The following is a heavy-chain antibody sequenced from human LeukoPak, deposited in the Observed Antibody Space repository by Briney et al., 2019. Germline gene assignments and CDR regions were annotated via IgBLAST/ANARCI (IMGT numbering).Heavy chain of an antibody. D-gene: IGHD4-17*01. CDR1: GFTFSGSI. CDR3: TMVTTEVDY. Sequence: PGGSLRLSCAASGFTFSGSIMHWVRQASGKGLEWVGRIRSKANSYATAYTASVKGRFTISRDDSKNTAYLQMNSLKTEDTAVYYCTMVTTEVDYWGQGTLATVSS. V-gene: IGHV3-73*01. J-gene: IGHJ4*02. CDR2: IRSKANSYAT.